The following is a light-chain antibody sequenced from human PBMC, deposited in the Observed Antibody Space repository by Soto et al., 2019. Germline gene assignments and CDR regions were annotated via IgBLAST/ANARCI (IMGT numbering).Light chain of an antibody. CDR3: MQATQFPHYT. CDR1: QSLVHSDGHTY. J-gene: IGKJ2*01. CDR2: KVS. V-gene: IGKV2-24*01. Sequence: DIVMTQTPLSSPVTRGQPASISCRSSQSLVHSDGHTYLSWLHQRPGQPPRLLIYKVSHRLSGVPDRFSGSGAGTHFTLKISRVEAEDVGVYYCMQATQFPHYTFGQGTKLEIK.